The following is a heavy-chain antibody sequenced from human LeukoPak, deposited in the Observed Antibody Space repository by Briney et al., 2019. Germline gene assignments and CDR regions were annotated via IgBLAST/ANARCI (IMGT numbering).Heavy chain of an antibody. Sequence: ASVKVSCKASGYTFTSYYMHWVRQAPGQGLEWMGIINPSGGSTSYAQKFQGRVTMTRDMSTSTVYMELSRLRSDDTAVYYCARKSGYYNLDYWGQGTLVTVSS. J-gene: IGHJ4*02. CDR2: INPSGGST. V-gene: IGHV1-46*01. CDR1: GYTFTSYY. D-gene: IGHD3-3*01. CDR3: ARKSGYYNLDY.